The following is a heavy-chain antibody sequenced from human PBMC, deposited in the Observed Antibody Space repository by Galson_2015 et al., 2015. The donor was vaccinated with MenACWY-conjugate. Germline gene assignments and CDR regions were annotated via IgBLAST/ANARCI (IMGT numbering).Heavy chain of an antibody. CDR2: IKKAGREK. Sequence: SLRLSCAASGFTFRNYWMTWVRQAPGKGLEWVASIKKAGREKYYVDSVKDRFTISRDNAKNSLYLEMNSQSVEDSAVNSWSRGLYGRPFWGHGSPVTASS. CDR1: GFTFRNYW. CDR3: SRGLYGRPF. V-gene: IGHV3-7*03. J-gene: IGHJ6*02.